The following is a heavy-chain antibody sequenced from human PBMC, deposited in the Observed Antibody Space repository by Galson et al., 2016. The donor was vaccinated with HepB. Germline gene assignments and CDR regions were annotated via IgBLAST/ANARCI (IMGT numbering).Heavy chain of an antibody. V-gene: IGHV1-3*01. CDR1: GYLFNGYY. Sequence: SVKVSCKASGYLFNGYYIHWVRQAPGQRLEWMGWINAGSGDTKYSQKFQDRVTITSDTSARTAYMEVTSLRSEDTAVYYCARSMGELYFDYWGQGTLVTVSS. CDR2: INAGSGDT. CDR3: ARSMGELYFDY. J-gene: IGHJ4*01. D-gene: IGHD3-16*01.